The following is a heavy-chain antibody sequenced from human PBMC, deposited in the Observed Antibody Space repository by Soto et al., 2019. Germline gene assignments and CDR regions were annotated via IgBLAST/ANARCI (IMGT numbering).Heavy chain of an antibody. CDR2: INHSGST. J-gene: IGHJ6*02. Sequence: SETLSLTCAVYGGSFSGYYWSWIRQPPGKGLEWIGEINHSGSTNYNPSLKSRVTISVDTSKNQFSLKLSSVTAADTAVYYCARGVRASHTGKGYYYGMDVWGQGTTVTGLL. CDR1: GGSFSGYY. D-gene: IGHD4-17*01. V-gene: IGHV4-34*01. CDR3: ARGVRASHTGKGYYYGMDV.